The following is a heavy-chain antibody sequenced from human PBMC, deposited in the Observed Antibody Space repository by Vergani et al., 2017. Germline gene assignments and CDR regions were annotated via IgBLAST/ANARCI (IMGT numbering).Heavy chain of an antibody. CDR2: INHSGST. Sequence: QVQLQQWGAGLLKPSETLSLTCAVYGGSFSGYYWSWIRQPPGKGLEWIGEINHSGSTNYNPSLKSRVTISVDTSKNQFSLKLSSVTAADTAVYYCAIKLLVPAAQAPWFDPWGQGILVTVSS. D-gene: IGHD2-2*01. CDR1: GGSFSGYY. CDR3: AIKLLVPAAQAPWFDP. J-gene: IGHJ5*02. V-gene: IGHV4-34*01.